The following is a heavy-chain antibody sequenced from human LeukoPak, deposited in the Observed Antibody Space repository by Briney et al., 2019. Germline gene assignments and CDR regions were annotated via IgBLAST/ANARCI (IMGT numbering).Heavy chain of an antibody. J-gene: IGHJ4*02. Sequence: GESLQISCRASGNSFITNWTGWVRQMPGKGLEWMGVIYPGDSDTRYSPSFQGQVTMSADKSISTAYLQWSSLKASDSAMYYCGRGGYSGYEFDYWGQGTLVTVSS. V-gene: IGHV5-51*01. CDR3: GRGGYSGYEFDY. D-gene: IGHD5-12*01. CDR1: GNSFITNW. CDR2: IYPGDSDT.